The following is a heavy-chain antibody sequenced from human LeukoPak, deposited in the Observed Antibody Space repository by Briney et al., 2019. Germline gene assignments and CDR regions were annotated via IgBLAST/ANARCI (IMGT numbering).Heavy chain of an antibody. J-gene: IGHJ4*02. CDR2: MYLSGTT. CDR3: ARRFLADSLWGTSRYRGYFDY. Sequence: SETLSLTCAVSGGSITSVNLWAWVRQPPGKGLEWVGEMYLSGTTTCNPSLRGRATISLDRSKNQVSLRLNSVTAIDTAVYYCARRFLADSLWGTSRYRGYFDYWGQGTLVTVSS. D-gene: IGHD3-16*02. V-gene: IGHV4-4*02. CDR1: GGSITSVNL.